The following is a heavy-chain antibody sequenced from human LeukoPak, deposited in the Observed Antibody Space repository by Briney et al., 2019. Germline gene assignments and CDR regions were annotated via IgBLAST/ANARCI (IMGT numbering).Heavy chain of an antibody. Sequence: KPSETLSLTRTVSGYSISSGYYWGWIRQPPGKGLEWIGSIYHRGSTYYNPSLKRRVTISVDTSKTQLSLKLSSVTAADTAVYYCARESGFYCSSTSCSPDAFDIWGQGTMVTVSS. CDR3: ARESGFYCSSTSCSPDAFDI. CDR2: IYHRGST. CDR1: GYSISSGYY. V-gene: IGHV4-38-2*02. D-gene: IGHD2-2*01. J-gene: IGHJ3*02.